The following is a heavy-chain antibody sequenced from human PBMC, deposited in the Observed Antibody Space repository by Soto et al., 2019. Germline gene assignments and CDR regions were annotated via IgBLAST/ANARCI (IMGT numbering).Heavy chain of an antibody. D-gene: IGHD2-15*01. CDR2: ISFAGNNK. Sequence: GGSLRLSCAVSGFTFSSYSMHWVRQDPDMGLEWVAFISFAGNNKYYADSVKGRFTISRDNSNNMLYLEMNSLRPDDTAVYYCARDRQKALVVVAATGGFDYWGQGTPVTVSS. CDR1: GFTFSSYS. V-gene: IGHV3-30*04. CDR3: ARDRQKALVVVAATGGFDY. J-gene: IGHJ4*02.